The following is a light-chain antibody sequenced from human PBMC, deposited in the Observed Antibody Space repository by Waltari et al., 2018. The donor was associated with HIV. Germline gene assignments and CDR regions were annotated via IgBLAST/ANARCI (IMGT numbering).Light chain of an antibody. V-gene: IGLV1-40*01. CDR1: VSTSGAISA. CDR3: QSYDSTLSGWV. CDR2: GNN. J-gene: IGLJ3*02. Sequence: QSVLTHPPPLSGQPGQRVTISTTGTVSTSGAISAVHWYRHLPGSAPQVLIDGNNNRPSGVPDRFSGSQSGTSASLAITGLQPEDESDYHCQSYDSTLSGWVFGGGTKLTVL.